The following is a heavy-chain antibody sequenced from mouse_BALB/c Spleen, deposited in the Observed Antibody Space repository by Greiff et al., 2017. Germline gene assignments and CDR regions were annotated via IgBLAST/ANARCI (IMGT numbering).Heavy chain of an antibody. Sequence: EVKLVESGGGLVQPKGSLKLSCAASGFTFNTYAMNWVRQAPGKGLEWVARIRSKSNNYATYYADSVKDRFTISRDDSQSMLYLQMNNLKTEDTAMYYCVRHGFYGYEDPFAYWGQGTLVTVSA. V-gene: IGHV10-1*02. CDR2: IRSKSNNYAT. D-gene: IGHD2-2*01. CDR1: GFTFNTYA. CDR3: VRHGFYGYEDPFAY. J-gene: IGHJ3*01.